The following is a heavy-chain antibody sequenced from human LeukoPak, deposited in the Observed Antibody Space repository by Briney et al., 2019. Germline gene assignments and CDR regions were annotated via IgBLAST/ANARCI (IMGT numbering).Heavy chain of an antibody. J-gene: IGHJ4*02. D-gene: IGHD6-19*01. CDR1: GYTFTSYA. CDR3: ARVVKYSSGPLTDLLPYYFDS. CDR2: INAGNGNT. V-gene: IGHV1-3*03. Sequence: ASVKVSCKASGYTFTSYAMHWVRQAPGQWLEWMGWINAGNGNTKYSQEFQGRVTISRDTSASTAYMELSSLRSEDMAVYYCARVVKYSSGPLTDLLPYYFDSWGQGTLVSVSS.